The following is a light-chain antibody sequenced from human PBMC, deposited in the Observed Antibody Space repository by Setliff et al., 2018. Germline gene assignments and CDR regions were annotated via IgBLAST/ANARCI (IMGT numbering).Light chain of an antibody. V-gene: IGLV2-11*01. CDR1: SSDVGGYNY. CDR3: CSYAGSYPYV. Sequence: VLTQPRSLSGSPGQSVTISCTGTSSDVGGYNYVSWYQQYPGKAPKLMIYDVSKRPSGVPDRFSGSKSGNTASLTISGLQAEDEADYYCCSYAGSYPYVFGTGTKVTVL. CDR2: DVS. J-gene: IGLJ1*01.